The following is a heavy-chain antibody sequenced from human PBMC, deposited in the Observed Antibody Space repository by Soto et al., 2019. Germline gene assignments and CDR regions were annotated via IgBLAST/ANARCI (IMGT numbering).Heavy chain of an antibody. CDR2: IYYSGTA. Sequence: QVQLQESGPGLVKPSQNLSLTYTDSGDSISSGGYYWSCIRQHPAKGLEWIGYIYYSGTASYNPSLQSRVSISVDTSINQFSLKLNSVTAADTAVYYCAREGGSYSPHFDYWGQGTLVTVSS. D-gene: IGHD1-26*01. J-gene: IGHJ4*02. V-gene: IGHV4-31*03. CDR3: AREGGSYSPHFDY. CDR1: GDSISSGGYY.